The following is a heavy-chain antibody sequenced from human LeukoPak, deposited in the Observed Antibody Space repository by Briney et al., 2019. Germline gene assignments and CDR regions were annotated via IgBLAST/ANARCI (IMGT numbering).Heavy chain of an antibody. Sequence: PSETLSLTCAVYGGSSSGYYWSWIRQPPGKGLEWIGEINHSGSTNYNPSLKSRVTISVDTSKNQFSLKLSSVTAADTAVYYCARGQGYFDWYSTSNWFDPWGQGTLVTVSS. CDR2: INHSGST. CDR1: GGSSSGYY. V-gene: IGHV4-34*01. CDR3: ARGQGYFDWYSTSNWFDP. D-gene: IGHD3-9*01. J-gene: IGHJ5*02.